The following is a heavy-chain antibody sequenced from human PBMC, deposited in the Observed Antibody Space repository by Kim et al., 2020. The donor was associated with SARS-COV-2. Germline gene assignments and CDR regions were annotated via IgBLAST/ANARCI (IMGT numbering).Heavy chain of an antibody. Sequence: SVKVSCKASGGTFSSYAISWVRQAPGQGLEWMGGIIPIFGTANYAQKFQGRVTITADESTSTAYMELSSLRSEDTAVYYCARGLLRYFDWLYLTDWGQGTLVTVSS. D-gene: IGHD3-9*01. J-gene: IGHJ4*02. V-gene: IGHV1-69*13. CDR1: GGTFSSYA. CDR3: ARGLLRYFDWLYLTD. CDR2: IIPIFGTA.